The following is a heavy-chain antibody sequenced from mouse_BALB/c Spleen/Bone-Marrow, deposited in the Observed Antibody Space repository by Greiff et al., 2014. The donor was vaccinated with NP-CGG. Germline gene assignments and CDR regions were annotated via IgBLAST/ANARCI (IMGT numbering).Heavy chain of an antibody. Sequence: QVQLKESGAELLKPGTSVKLSCKASGYTFTRYWMHWVKQRPGQGLEWIGELNPSNGHTNYNEKFKNKATVTVDKSSSTAYMQLSSLTSEDSAVYYCARMITTRGFDYWGQGTTLTVSS. CDR3: ARMITTRGFDY. J-gene: IGHJ2*01. CDR2: LNPSNGHT. V-gene: IGHV1S81*02. D-gene: IGHD2-4*01. CDR1: GYTFTRYW.